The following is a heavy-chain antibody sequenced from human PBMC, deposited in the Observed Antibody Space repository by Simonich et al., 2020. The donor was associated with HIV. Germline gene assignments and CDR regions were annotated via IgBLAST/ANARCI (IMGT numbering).Heavy chain of an antibody. CDR2: INHRAST. D-gene: IGHD3-9*01. J-gene: IGHJ4*02. Sequence: QVQLQQWGAGLLKPSETLSLTCAVYGGSFSGYYWSWIRQPPGKGLEWIGEINHRASTKYNPSLKRRVTISVDTSKNQFSLKLTSVTAADTAVYYCAKVARYFDWYSTAFDYWGQGTLVTVSS. CDR3: AKVARYFDWYSTAFDY. V-gene: IGHV4-34*01. CDR1: GGSFSGYY.